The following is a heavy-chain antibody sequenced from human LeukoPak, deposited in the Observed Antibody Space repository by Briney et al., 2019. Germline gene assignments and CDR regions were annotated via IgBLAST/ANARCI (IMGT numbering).Heavy chain of an antibody. CDR1: GGSISSYY. CDR3: ARTIASAGNWIDP. V-gene: IGHV4-59*01. D-gene: IGHD6-13*01. Sequence: SETLSLTCTVSGGSISSYYWSWIRQPPGKGLEWIGYIYYSGSTNYNPSLKSRVTISVDASKKQFSLKLSSVTAADTGMYYCARTIASAGNWIDPWGQGTLVTVSS. CDR2: IYYSGST. J-gene: IGHJ5*02.